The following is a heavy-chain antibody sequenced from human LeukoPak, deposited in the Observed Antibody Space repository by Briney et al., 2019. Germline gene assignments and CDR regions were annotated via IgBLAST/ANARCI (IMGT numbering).Heavy chain of an antibody. CDR1: GFTFSSYG. J-gene: IGHJ4*02. Sequence: AGSLRLSCAASGFTFSSYGMHWVRQAPGKGLEWVAVISYDGSNKYYADSVKGRFTISRDNSKNTLYLQMSSLRPEDTAVYYCASGGYTSSWYVVDYWGQGTLVTVSS. CDR2: ISYDGSNK. CDR3: ASGGYTSSWYVVDY. D-gene: IGHD6-13*01. V-gene: IGHV3-30*03.